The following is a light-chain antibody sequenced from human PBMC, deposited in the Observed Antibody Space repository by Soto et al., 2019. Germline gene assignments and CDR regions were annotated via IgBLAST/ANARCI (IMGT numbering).Light chain of an antibody. V-gene: IGKV4-1*01. Sequence: DIVMTQSPDSLAVSLGERATINCKSSQTVLHGSNYLAWYQQKPRQPPKLLIYWASTRGSGVPDRFSGSGSGTDFTLTISSLQAEDVSVYYCQQYYTTPVTFGQGTKVEIK. CDR1: QTVLHGSNY. CDR3: QQYYTTPVT. J-gene: IGKJ1*01. CDR2: WAS.